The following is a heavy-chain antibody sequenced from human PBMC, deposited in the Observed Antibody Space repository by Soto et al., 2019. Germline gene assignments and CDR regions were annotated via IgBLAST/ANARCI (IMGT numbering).Heavy chain of an antibody. CDR2: ISADSGRT. D-gene: IGHD6-19*01. J-gene: IGHJ4*02. CDR1: GFTLSTSW. V-gene: IGHV3-74*01. Sequence: DVHLVESGGGLVQPGGSLRLSCVASGFTLSTSWMHWVRQTPGKGLVWVSRISADSGRTHYADSVKGRFTISRDNGKNTLYLQMNSLTADDTAIYYCARGPTGWYGYDYWGQGTLVSVSS. CDR3: ARGPTGWYGYDY.